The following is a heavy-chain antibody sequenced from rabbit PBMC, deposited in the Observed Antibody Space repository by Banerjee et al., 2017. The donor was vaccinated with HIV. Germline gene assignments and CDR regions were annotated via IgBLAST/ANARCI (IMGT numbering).Heavy chain of an antibody. CDR3: ARDTSSSFSSYGMDL. CDR1: GSSFSNKAV. V-gene: IGHV1S45*01. D-gene: IGHD1-1*01. J-gene: IGHJ6*01. Sequence: QEQLVESGGGLVQPEGSLTLTCKASGSSFSNKAVMCWVRQAPGKGLEWIACIEVGSSDFTYFATWAKGRFTISKTSSTTVTLQVTRLTAADTATYFCARDTSSSFSSYGMDLWGPGTLVTVS. CDR2: IEVGSSDFT.